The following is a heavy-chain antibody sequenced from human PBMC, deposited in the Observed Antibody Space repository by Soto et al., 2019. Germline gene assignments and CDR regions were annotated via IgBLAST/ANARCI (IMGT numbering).Heavy chain of an antibody. D-gene: IGHD3-3*01. CDR3: ARGSYDFWSGYQEVDY. CDR1: GFTFSSYG. Sequence: GGSLRLSCAASGFTFSSYGMHWVRQAPGKGLEWVAVIWYDGSNKYYADSVKGRFTISRDNSKNTLYLQMNSLRAEDTAVYYCARGSYDFWSGYQEVDYWGQGTLVTVSS. CDR2: IWYDGSNK. V-gene: IGHV3-33*01. J-gene: IGHJ4*02.